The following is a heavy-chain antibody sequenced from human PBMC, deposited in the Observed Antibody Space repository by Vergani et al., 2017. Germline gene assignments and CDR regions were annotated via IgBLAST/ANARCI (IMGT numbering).Heavy chain of an antibody. D-gene: IGHD2-21*02. Sequence: EVQLVESGGGLVKPGGSLRLSCAASGFTFSSYSMNWVRQAPGKGLEWVSSISSSSSYIYYADSVKGRFTISRDNAKNSLYLQMNSLKTEDTAVYYCATGYLYCGGDCYSDWGQGTLVTVSS. CDR3: ATGYLYCGGDCYSD. CDR1: GFTFSSYS. CDR2: ISSSSSYI. V-gene: IGHV3-21*03. J-gene: IGHJ4*02.